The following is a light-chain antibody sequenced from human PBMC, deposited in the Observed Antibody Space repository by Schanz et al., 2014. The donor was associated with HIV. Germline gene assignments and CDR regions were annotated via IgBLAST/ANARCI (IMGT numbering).Light chain of an antibody. CDR1: NSNIGSNY. V-gene: IGLV1-47*01. CDR2: RNI. J-gene: IGLJ1*01. CDR3: AAWDDSLSGGYV. Sequence: QSVLTQPPSASETPGQRVIISCSGSNSNIGSNYVYWYQQLPNMAPKLLIFRNIWRPSGVPDRFSGSKSGTSASLAISGLRSDDEADYYCAAWDDSLSGGYVFGSGTKLTVL.